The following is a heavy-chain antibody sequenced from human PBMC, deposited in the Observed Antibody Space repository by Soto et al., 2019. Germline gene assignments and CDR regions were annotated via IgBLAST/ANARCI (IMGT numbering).Heavy chain of an antibody. CDR1: GGSISSSNW. Sequence: QVHLQESGPGLVKPSGTLSLICAVSGGSISSSNWWTWVRQPPGKGLEWIGEIYHSGSANYSPYLKSRVTMSVDKSNNQFSLKLDFVTAADTAVYYCARDLAHTGSYISWGQGTLVTVSS. D-gene: IGHD1-26*01. CDR2: IYHSGSA. CDR3: ARDLAHTGSYIS. V-gene: IGHV4-4*02. J-gene: IGHJ5*02.